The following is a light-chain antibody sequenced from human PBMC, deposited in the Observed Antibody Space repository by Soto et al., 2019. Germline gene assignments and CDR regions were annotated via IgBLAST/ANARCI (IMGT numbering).Light chain of an antibody. J-gene: IGKJ4*01. CDR3: QQYGNSPLT. CDR1: QSVSSD. CDR2: DAS. Sequence: EIVITQSPAALSVSPGERATLSCRASQSVSSDLAWYHQKPGQAPRLLIYDASNRATGIPARFSGSGSGTDFTLTISRLEPEDFALYYCQQYGNSPLTFGGGTKVDIK. V-gene: IGKV3-11*01.